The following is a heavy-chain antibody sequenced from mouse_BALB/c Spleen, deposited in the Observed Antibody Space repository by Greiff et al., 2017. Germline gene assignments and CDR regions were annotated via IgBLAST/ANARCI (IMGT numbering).Heavy chain of an antibody. CDR3: ARSAMITTRFAY. V-gene: IGHV5-6-3*01. Sequence: EVHLVESGGGLVQPGGSLKLSCAASGFTFSSYGMSWVRQTPDKRLELVATINSNGGSTYYPDSVKGRFTISRDNAKNTLYLQMSSLKSEDTAMYYCARSAMITTRFAYWGQGTLVTVSA. J-gene: IGHJ3*01. CDR2: INSNGGST. CDR1: GFTFSSYG. D-gene: IGHD2-4*01.